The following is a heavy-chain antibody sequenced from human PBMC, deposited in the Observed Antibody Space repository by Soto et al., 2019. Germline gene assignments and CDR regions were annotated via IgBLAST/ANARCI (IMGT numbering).Heavy chain of an antibody. Sequence: QLQLQESGPGLVKPSETLSLTCTVSGGSISSNDYYWGWIRQPPGKGLEWIGSIYSGTTYYNPSLKSRVTVSVDTSKNQVSLKLTSVAAADTAVYYCARQGPPVTDTYYFEYWGQGTLVTVSS. J-gene: IGHJ4*02. D-gene: IGHD2-21*02. CDR2: IYSGTT. CDR1: GGSISSNDYY. CDR3: ARQGPPVTDTYYFEY. V-gene: IGHV4-39*01.